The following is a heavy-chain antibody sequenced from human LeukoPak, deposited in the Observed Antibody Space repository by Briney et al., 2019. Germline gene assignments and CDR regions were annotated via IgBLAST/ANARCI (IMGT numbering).Heavy chain of an antibody. CDR1: GFTFSNYS. V-gene: IGHV3-21*04. D-gene: IGHD6-19*01. CDR3: ARAIAVADAFDI. Sequence: PGGSLRLSCAASGFTFSNYSMNWVRQAPGKGLEWVSSISSRGSFKYYADSMRGRFTISRDNAKNSLYLQMNSLRAEDTAVYYCARAIAVADAFDIWGQGTMVTVSS. CDR2: ISSRGSFK. J-gene: IGHJ3*02.